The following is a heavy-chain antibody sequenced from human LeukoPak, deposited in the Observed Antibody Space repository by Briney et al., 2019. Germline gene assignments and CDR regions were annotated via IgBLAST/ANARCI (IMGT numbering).Heavy chain of an antibody. Sequence: ASETLSLTCAVYGGSFSGYYWSWIRQPPGKGLEWIGYIFHGGSTNYNPSLKSRLTILLDTPKNQFSLRVSSVTAADTAVYYCASGMGYFFDYWGQGTLVTVSS. D-gene: IGHD6-13*01. V-gene: IGHV4-59*01. CDR3: ASGMGYFFDY. CDR2: IFHGGST. J-gene: IGHJ4*02. CDR1: GGSFSGYY.